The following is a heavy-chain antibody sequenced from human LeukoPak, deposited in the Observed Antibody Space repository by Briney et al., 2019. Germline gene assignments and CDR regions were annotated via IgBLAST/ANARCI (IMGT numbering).Heavy chain of an antibody. J-gene: IGHJ4*02. CDR2: ISASAGNI. CDR1: GFMFRSSS. Sequence: PGGSLRLSCAASGFMFRSSSMSWVRQVPGKGLEWVSTISASAGNIYYADSVKGRFTISGDNSKNTLFLQVNSLRAEDTAIYYCAKRPAAVWGVIPYVDYWGQGTLVTVSS. CDR3: AKRPAAVWGVIPYVDY. V-gene: IGHV3-23*01. D-gene: IGHD3-10*02.